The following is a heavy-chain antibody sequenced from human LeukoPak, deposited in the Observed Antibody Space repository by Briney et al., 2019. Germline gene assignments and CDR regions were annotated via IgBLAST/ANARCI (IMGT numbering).Heavy chain of an antibody. CDR3: AKATTAIVVDNFFDY. D-gene: IGHD3-22*01. V-gene: IGHV3-23*01. CDR2: ISGNGGAT. J-gene: IGHJ4*02. Sequence: GGSLRLSCAASGFTFTSYAMSWVRQAPGKGLEWVSAISGNGGATYYADSVKGRFTISRDNSKKTLHLQMNRLRAEDTALYYCAKATTAIVVDNFFDYWGQKTLVSVSS. CDR1: GFTFTSYA.